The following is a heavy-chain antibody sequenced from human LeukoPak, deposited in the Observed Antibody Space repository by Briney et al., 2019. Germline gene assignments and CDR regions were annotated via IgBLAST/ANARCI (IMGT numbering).Heavy chain of an antibody. CDR2: IFYSGST. Sequence: ASQTLSLTCTVSGGSISSGDYYWSWIRQPPGKGLEWIGYIFYSGSTYYNPSLKSRVTISVDTSKNQFSLKLSSETAADTAVYYCARAEAYYGSGSYYKHGMDVWGQGTTVTVSS. J-gene: IGHJ6*02. CDR1: GGSISSGDYY. CDR3: ARAEAYYGSGSYYKHGMDV. D-gene: IGHD3-10*01. V-gene: IGHV4-30-4*08.